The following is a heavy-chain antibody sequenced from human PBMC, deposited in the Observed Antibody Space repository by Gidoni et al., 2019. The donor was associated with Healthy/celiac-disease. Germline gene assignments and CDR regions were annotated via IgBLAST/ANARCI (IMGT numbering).Heavy chain of an antibody. V-gene: IGHV3-30*18. CDR1: GFTFSSDG. D-gene: IGHD1-26*01. CDR3: AKDHEWELVY. Sequence: QVQLVESGGGVVQPGRSLRLSCAASGFTFSSDGMHWVRQAPGKGLEWVAVISYDGSNKYYADSVKGRFTISRDNSKNTLYLQMNSLRAEDTAVYYCAKDHEWELVYWGQGTLVTVSS. CDR2: ISYDGSNK. J-gene: IGHJ4*02.